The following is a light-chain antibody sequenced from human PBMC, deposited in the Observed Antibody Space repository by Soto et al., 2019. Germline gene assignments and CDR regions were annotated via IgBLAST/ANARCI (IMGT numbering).Light chain of an antibody. CDR3: QQYDNSPPMFT. CDR1: QSVTHNN. Sequence: EMVMTQSPPTLSVSPGERATLSCRASQSVTHNNLAWYQQKPGQAPRLLVYGSSIRATGIPARFSGSGSGTEFTLTISSLQSEDFAVYYCQQYDNSPPMFTFGPGTRVDLK. J-gene: IGKJ3*01. CDR2: GSS. V-gene: IGKV3-15*01.